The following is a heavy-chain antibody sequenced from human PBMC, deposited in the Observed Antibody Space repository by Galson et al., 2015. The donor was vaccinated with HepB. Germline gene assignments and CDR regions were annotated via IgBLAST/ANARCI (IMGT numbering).Heavy chain of an antibody. CDR2: ISGSGGST. D-gene: IGHD2-21*01. J-gene: IGHJ4*02. CDR1: GFTFSSYA. V-gene: IGHV3-23*01. Sequence: SLRLSCAASGFTFSSYAMSWVRQAPGKGLEWVSAISGSGGSTYYADSVKGRFTISRDNSKNTLYLQMNSLRAEDTAVYYCAKGELVVVIAAHFDYWGQGTLVTVSS. CDR3: AKGELVVVIAAHFDY.